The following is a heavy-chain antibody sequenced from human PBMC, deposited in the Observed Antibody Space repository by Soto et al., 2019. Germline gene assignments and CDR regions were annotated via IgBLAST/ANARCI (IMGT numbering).Heavy chain of an antibody. Sequence: PWGSLRLSCAASGFTFSSYAMSWVRQAPGKGLEWVSAISGSGGSTYYADSVKGRFTISRDNSKNTLYLQMNSLRAEDTAVYYCAKAPGIAAGGDFDPWGQGTLVTVSX. D-gene: IGHD6-13*01. CDR1: GFTFSSYA. CDR3: AKAPGIAAGGDFDP. J-gene: IGHJ5*02. CDR2: ISGSGGST. V-gene: IGHV3-23*01.